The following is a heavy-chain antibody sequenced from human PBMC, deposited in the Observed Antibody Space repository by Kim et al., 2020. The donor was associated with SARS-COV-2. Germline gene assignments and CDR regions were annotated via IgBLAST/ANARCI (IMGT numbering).Heavy chain of an antibody. V-gene: IGHV5-51*01. CDR2: T. J-gene: IGHJ5*02. CDR3: ARLYSSREFDP. D-gene: IGHD6-13*01. Sequence: TRYSPSFQGQVTSSADKSISTAYLQWSSLKASDTAMYYCARLYSSREFDPWGQGTLVTVSS.